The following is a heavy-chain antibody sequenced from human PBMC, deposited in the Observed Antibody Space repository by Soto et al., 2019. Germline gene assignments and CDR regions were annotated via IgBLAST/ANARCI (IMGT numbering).Heavy chain of an antibody. J-gene: IGHJ6*02. D-gene: IGHD3-10*01. CDR1: GGSISSGDYF. CDR2: IYYSGST. Sequence: SETLSLTCTVSGGSISSGDYFWSWLRQSPGKRLEWIAYIYYSGSTNYNPSLKSRATISVDTSKSQVSLTLTSMTAADAALYYCARSPNYYYYGFDVWGQGTAVTVSS. V-gene: IGHV4-61*08. CDR3: ARSPNYYYYGFDV.